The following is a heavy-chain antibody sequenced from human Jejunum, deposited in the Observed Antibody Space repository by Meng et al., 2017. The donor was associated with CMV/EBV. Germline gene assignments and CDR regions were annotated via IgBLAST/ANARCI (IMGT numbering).Heavy chain of an antibody. V-gene: IGHV3-23*01. CDR1: GFTFTAYA. CDR2: ISGIGGST. D-gene: IGHD3-22*01. CDR3: ATDRLSSGYYNDY. J-gene: IGHJ4*02. Sequence: SGFTFTAYAMSGVRQAPGKGLEWVSGISGIGGSTYYANSVKGRFTISRDISKNTLYLEMNSLKAEDTAVYFCATDRLSSGYYNDYWGQGTLVPSPQ.